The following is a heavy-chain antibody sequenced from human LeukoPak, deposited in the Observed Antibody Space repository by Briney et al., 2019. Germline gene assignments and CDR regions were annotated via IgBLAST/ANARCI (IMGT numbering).Heavy chain of an antibody. CDR3: VREYSSTFDY. CDR1: GDSVSTNSAA. Sequence: SQTLSLTCAISGDSVSTNSAAWNWIRQSPWRGLEWLGRTYYRSKWYNAYAVSVKSRITINPDTSKNQLSLHLNSVTPGDTAVYYCVREYSSTFDYWGQGTLVTVSS. V-gene: IGHV6-1*01. CDR2: TYYRSKWYN. J-gene: IGHJ4*02. D-gene: IGHD6-13*01.